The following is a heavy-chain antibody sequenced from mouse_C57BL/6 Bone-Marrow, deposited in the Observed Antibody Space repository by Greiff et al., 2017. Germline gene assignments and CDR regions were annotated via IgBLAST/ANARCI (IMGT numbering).Heavy chain of an antibody. CDR3: ARHERYYDYEGYFDY. J-gene: IGHJ2*01. V-gene: IGHV1-62-2*01. CDR2: FYPGSGSI. D-gene: IGHD2-4*01. CDR1: GYIFTEYT. Sequence: QVHVKQSGAELVKPGASVKLSCKASGYIFTEYTIHWVKQRSGQGLEWIGWFYPGSGSIKYNERFKDKVTLTADKSSNTVYMELSRLTSEDSAVYCCARHERYYDYEGYFDYWGQGTTLTVSS.